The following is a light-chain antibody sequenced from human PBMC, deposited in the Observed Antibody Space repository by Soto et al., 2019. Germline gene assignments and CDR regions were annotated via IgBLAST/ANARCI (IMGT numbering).Light chain of an antibody. V-gene: IGKV3-20*01. CDR3: QQYGSLPVT. CDR2: HTS. Sequence: ETVLTQSPGTLSLSPGERATLSCRASQSVGGSLAWYQQRPGQAPRLLVYHTSNRATGIPDRFSASGSGTDFTLAISRLEPEDFAVYYCQQYGSLPVTFGQGTRLEIK. J-gene: IGKJ5*01. CDR1: QSVGGS.